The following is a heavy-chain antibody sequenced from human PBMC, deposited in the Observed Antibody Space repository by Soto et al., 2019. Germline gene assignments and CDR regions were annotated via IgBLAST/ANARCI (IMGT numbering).Heavy chain of an antibody. CDR2: ISTTGSFT. V-gene: IGHV3-11*06. J-gene: IGHJ4*02. D-gene: IGHD1-26*01. CDR3: ARAQWELDY. Sequence: QVQLVESGGGLVKPGGSLRLSCAASGFTFSDYYMSWIRQAPGKGLEWVSFISTTGSFTNYADSLKGRFTISRDNAKNSLYLQINSLRGDYTAVYYCARAQWELDYWGQGTLVTVSS. CDR1: GFTFSDYY.